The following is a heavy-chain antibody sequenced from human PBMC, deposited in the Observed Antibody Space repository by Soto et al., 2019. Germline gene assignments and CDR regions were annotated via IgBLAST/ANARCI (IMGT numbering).Heavy chain of an antibody. V-gene: IGHV6-1*01. CDR1: GDSVSSNSAA. CDR2: TYYRSKWYN. D-gene: IGHD2-15*01. Sequence: SQTLSLTCAISGDSVSSNSAAWNWIRQSPSRGLEWLGRTYYRSKWYNDYAVSVKSRITINPDTSKNQFSLQPNSVTPEDTAVYYCARDRAGYCSGGSCRYYYYGMDVWGQGTTVTVSS. J-gene: IGHJ6*02. CDR3: ARDRAGYCSGGSCRYYYYGMDV.